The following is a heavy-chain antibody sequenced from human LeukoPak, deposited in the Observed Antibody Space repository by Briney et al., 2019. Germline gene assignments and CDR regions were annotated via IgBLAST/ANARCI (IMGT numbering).Heavy chain of an antibody. CDR1: GFTFSSYW. CDR3: ARDYRSVRGVATDY. V-gene: IGHV3-7*03. Sequence: GGSLRLSCAASGFTFSSYWMSWVRQAPGKGLEWVGYINVYGSEKFYVDSVKGRFSISRDNAKNSRYLQMNSLRAEDTAVYYCARDYRSVRGVATDYWGQGTLVTVSS. D-gene: IGHD3-10*01. J-gene: IGHJ4*02. CDR2: INVYGSEK.